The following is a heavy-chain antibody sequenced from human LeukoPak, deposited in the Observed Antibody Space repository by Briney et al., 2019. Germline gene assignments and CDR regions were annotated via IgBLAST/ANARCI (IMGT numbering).Heavy chain of an antibody. CDR2: IYYSGST. D-gene: IGHD1-26*01. J-gene: IGHJ5*02. CDR3: ASGELQRGWFDP. Sequence: PSETLSLTCTVSGGSISSSSYYWGWIRQPPGKGLEWIGSIYYSGSTYYNPSLKSRVTISVDTSKNQFSLKLSSVTAADTAVYYCASGELQRGWFDPWGQGTLVTVSS. V-gene: IGHV4-39*01. CDR1: GGSISSSSYY.